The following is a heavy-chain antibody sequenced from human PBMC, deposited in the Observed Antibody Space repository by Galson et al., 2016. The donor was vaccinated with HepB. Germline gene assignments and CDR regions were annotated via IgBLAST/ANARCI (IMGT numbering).Heavy chain of an antibody. Sequence: SLRLSCAASGFTFSRYGMHWVRQAPGKGLEWVALMSTDAGDYYYADSVKGRFTISADNSKNTLYLQMNSLRPEDTAVYFCVKGASYAFFYWSQGTLVTVSS. CDR2: MSTDAGDY. D-gene: IGHD3/OR15-3a*01. J-gene: IGHJ4*02. CDR1: GFTFSRYG. V-gene: IGHV3-30*18. CDR3: VKGASYAFFY.